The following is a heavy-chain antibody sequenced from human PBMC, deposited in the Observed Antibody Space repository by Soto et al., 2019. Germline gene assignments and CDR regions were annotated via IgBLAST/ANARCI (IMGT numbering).Heavy chain of an antibody. D-gene: IGHD6-25*01. CDR1: GYTFIGFY. J-gene: IGHJ5*02. CDR2: INPNSGGT. Sequence: QVQLVQSGAEVTKPGASVKVSCKASGYTFIGFYVHWLRQAPRQGLEWMGWINPNSGGTNYAQQFQGRVTMTRDTSISTVYMELSSLRSDDTAIYYCARGTGIWQRLPPGNWFDPWGQGTLVTVSS. V-gene: IGHV1-2*02. CDR3: ARGTGIWQRLPPGNWFDP.